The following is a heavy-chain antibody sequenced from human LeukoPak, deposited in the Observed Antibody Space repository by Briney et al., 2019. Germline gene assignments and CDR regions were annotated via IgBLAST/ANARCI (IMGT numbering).Heavy chain of an antibody. Sequence: PGGSLRLSCAASGFTFSSYGMHWVRQAPGKGLEWVAFIRYDGSNKYYADSVKGRFTISRDNSKNTLYLQMNSLRAEDTAVYYCAKAELRNYYFDYWGQGTLVTVSS. CDR2: IRYDGSNK. D-gene: IGHD1-26*01. CDR1: GFTFSSYG. J-gene: IGHJ4*02. V-gene: IGHV3-30*02. CDR3: AKAELRNYYFDY.